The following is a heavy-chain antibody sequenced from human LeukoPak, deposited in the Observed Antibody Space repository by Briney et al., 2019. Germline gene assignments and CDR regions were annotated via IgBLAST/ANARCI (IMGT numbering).Heavy chain of an antibody. V-gene: IGHV3-30*04. CDR2: ISYDGSNK. CDR1: GFNFSSYT. CDR3: VRDYKGIRFGVLIGPNGWFDP. Sequence: GGSLRLSCAASGFNFSSYTMHWVRQAPGKGLEWVAVISYDGSNKYYADSVKGRFTISRDNSKNTLYLQMNSLRAEDTALYYCVRDYKGIRFGVLIGPNGWFDPWGQGTLVTVSS. J-gene: IGHJ5*02. D-gene: IGHD3-3*01.